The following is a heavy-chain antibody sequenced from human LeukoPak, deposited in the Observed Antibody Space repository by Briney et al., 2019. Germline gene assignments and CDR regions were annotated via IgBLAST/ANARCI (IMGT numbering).Heavy chain of an antibody. D-gene: IGHD6-13*01. CDR1: GYTFTGYY. Sequence: ASVKVSCKASGYTFTGYYMHWVRQAPGQGLEGMGWINPNSGGTNYAQKLQGRVTMTRDTSISTAYMQLSRLRSDDTAVYYCATGPPRDTSSPYDYFDYWGQGTLVTVSS. V-gene: IGHV1-2*02. CDR2: INPNSGGT. J-gene: IGHJ4*02. CDR3: ATGPPRDTSSPYDYFDY.